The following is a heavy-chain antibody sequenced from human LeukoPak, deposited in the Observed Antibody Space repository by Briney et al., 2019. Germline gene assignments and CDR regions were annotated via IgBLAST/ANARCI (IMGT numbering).Heavy chain of an antibody. V-gene: IGHV4-59*08. CDR3: ASTYGSGSYYASPLGYYGMDV. D-gene: IGHD3-10*01. CDR1: GGSISSYY. J-gene: IGHJ6*02. Sequence: KASETLSLTCTVSGGSISSYYWSWIRQPPGKGLEWIGYIYYSGSTNYNPSLKSRVTISVDTSKNQFSLKLSSVTAADTAVYYCASTYGSGSYYASPLGYYGMDVWGQGTTVTVSS. CDR2: IYYSGST.